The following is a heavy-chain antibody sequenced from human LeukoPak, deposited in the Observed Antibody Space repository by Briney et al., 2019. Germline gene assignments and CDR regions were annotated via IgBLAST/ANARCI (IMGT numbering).Heavy chain of an antibody. CDR2: ISWNSGSI. V-gene: IGHV3-9*01. Sequence: GGSLRLSCAASGFTFDDYAMHWVRQAPGKGLEWVSGISWNSGSIGYADSVKGRFTISRDNAKNSLYLQMNSLRAEDTALYYCAKDREWLSTEYYFDYWGQGTLVTVSS. J-gene: IGHJ4*02. CDR1: GFTFDDYA. D-gene: IGHD3-3*01. CDR3: AKDREWLSTEYYFDY.